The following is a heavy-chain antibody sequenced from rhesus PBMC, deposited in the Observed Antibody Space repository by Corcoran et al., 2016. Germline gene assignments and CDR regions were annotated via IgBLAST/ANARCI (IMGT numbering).Heavy chain of an antibody. J-gene: IGHJ4*01. CDR2: IKSDRGTT. Sequence: EVQLVETGGGLVQPGGSLKLSCAASGFTFSSYGMSWVRQAPGKGLEWVSAIKSDRGTTYCANSLMGRFTISRDNSKNTLSLQMNSLRAEDTAVYYCAVTAYYSGSDFDYWGQGVLVTVSS. D-gene: IGHD3-16*01. V-gene: IGHV3S5*01. CDR3: AVTAYYSGSDFDY. CDR1: GFTFSSYG.